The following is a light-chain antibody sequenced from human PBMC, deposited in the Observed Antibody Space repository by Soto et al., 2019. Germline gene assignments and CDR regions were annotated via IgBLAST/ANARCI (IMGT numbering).Light chain of an antibody. V-gene: IGLV2-23*03. CDR1: SSDVGSYNL. CDR2: EGS. Sequence: QSVLTQPASVSGSPGQSITISCTGTSSDVGSYNLVSWYQQHPGKAPKFMIYEGSKRPSGVSNRFSGSKSGNTASLTISGLQAEDEADYYCCSYAGSSTFVFGGGTKLTVL. CDR3: CSYAGSSTFV. J-gene: IGLJ2*01.